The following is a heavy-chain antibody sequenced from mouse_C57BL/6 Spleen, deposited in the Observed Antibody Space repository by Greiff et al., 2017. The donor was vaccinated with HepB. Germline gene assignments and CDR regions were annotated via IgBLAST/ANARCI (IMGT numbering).Heavy chain of an antibody. V-gene: IGHV1-82*01. Sequence: QVQLQQSGPELVKPGASVKISCKASGYAFSSSWMNWVKQRPGKGLEWIGRIYPGDGDTNYNGKFKGKATLTADKSSSTAYMQLSSLTSEDSAVYFCARSDDYYGSSLYYFDYWGQGTTLTVSS. CDR3: ARSDDYYGSSLYYFDY. J-gene: IGHJ2*01. CDR2: IYPGDGDT. CDR1: GYAFSSSW. D-gene: IGHD1-1*01.